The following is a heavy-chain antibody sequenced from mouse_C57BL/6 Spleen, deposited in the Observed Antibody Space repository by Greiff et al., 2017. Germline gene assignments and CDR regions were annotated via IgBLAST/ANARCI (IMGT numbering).Heavy chain of an antibody. CDR3: VRGLGAYYGSSHWYFDV. J-gene: IGHJ1*03. CDR1: GFTFNTYA. D-gene: IGHD1-1*01. V-gene: IGHV10-3*01. CDR2: IRSKSSNYAT. Sequence: DAGGGLVQPKGSLKLSCAASGFTFNTYAMHWVRQAPGKGLEWVARIRSKSSNYATYYADSVKDRFTISRDDSQSMLYLQMNNLKTEDTAMYYCVRGLGAYYGSSHWYFDVWGTGTTVTVSS.